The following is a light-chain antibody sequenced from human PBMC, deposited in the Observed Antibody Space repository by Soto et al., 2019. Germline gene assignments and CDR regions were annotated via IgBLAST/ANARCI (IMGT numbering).Light chain of an antibody. V-gene: IGLV2-14*01. Sequence: QSDLTQPASVSGSPGQSITISCTGTSSDVGGYNYVSWYQQHPGKAPKLMIYDVSNRPSGVSNRFSGSKSGNTASLTISGLQAEDEADYYCSSYTSSSPRVFGTGTKLTVL. CDR3: SSYTSSSPRV. CDR2: DVS. CDR1: SSDVGGYNY. J-gene: IGLJ1*01.